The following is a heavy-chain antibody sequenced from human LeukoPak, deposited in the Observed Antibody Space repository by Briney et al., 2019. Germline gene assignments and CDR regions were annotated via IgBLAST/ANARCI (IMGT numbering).Heavy chain of an antibody. CDR2: ISTYNGHT. J-gene: IGHJ6*02. CDR3: ARDPSCSSTSCYWTIHYYYGMDV. CDR1: GYTFISYG. Sequence: ASVKVSCKASGYTFISYGISWVRQAPGQGLEWMGWISTYNGHTNYAQKLQGRVTMTTDTSTSTAYMELRSLRSDDTAVYYCARDPSCSSTSCYWTIHYYYGMDVWGQGTTVTVSS. D-gene: IGHD2-2*01. V-gene: IGHV1-18*01.